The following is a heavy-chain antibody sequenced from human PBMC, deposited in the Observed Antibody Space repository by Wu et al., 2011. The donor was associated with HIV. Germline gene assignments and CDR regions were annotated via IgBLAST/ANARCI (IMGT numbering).Heavy chain of an antibody. CDR1: GYTFTNYG. Sequence: QVQMLQSGSEVKKPGASVKVSCKTSGYTFTNYGINWVRQAPGQGLEWMGWISVYNGNTNYAQKFQDRVFMTTDTSTGTAYMDLRKLRSDDTAVYFCARVSYDILTGVDDDWGQGTLVTVSS. D-gene: IGHD3-9*01. CDR2: ISVYNGNT. CDR3: ARVSYDILTGVDDD. V-gene: IGHV1-18*04. J-gene: IGHJ4*02.